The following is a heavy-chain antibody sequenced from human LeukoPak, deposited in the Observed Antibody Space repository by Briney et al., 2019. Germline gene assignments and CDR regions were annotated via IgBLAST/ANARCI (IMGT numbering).Heavy chain of an antibody. D-gene: IGHD1-26*01. V-gene: IGHV3-53*05. CDR1: GFTVSSNY. J-gene: IGHJ4*02. CDR2: IYSGGST. Sequence: GGSLRLSCAASGFTVSSNYMSWVRQAPGKGLEWVSVIYSGGSTYYADSVKGRFTISRDNSKNSLYLQMNSLRAEDTALYYCAKDPTSEPNYFDYWGQGTLVTVSS. CDR3: AKDPTSEPNYFDY.